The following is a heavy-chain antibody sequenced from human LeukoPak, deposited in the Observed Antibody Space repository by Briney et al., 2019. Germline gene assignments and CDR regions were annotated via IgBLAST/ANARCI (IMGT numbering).Heavy chain of an antibody. J-gene: IGHJ4*02. D-gene: IGHD2-15*01. Sequence: ASVKVSRKASGYTFTGYYMHWVRQAPGQGLEWMGWINPNSGGTNYAQKFQGRVTMTRDTSISTAYMELSRLRSDDTAVYYCATYCSGGSCYGVYWGQGTLVTVSS. V-gene: IGHV1-2*02. CDR3: ATYCSGGSCYGVY. CDR1: GYTFTGYY. CDR2: INPNSGGT.